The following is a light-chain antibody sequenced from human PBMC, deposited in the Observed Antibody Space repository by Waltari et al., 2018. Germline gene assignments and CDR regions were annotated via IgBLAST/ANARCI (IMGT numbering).Light chain of an antibody. CDR1: KNDAASYNY. J-gene: IGLJ1*01. Sequence: QSALTQPASVSGSPGHSITIPCAGSKNDAASYNYVTVYQQRPGEAPRVILYDVTRRPSGVSDRFSGSKSGNMASLTISGLQAEDEADYYCCTYAGGSILYVFGTGTKVTVL. CDR2: DVT. V-gene: IGLV2-23*02. CDR3: CTYAGGSILYV.